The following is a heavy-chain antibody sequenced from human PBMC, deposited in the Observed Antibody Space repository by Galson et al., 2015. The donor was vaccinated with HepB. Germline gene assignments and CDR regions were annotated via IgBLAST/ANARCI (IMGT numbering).Heavy chain of an antibody. CDR1: GYTFTDYY. D-gene: IGHD3-16*01. CDR2: VDPEDGET. J-gene: IGHJ3*02. CDR3: AFHGGGANDAFDI. V-gene: IGHV1-69-2*01. Sequence: VKVSCKVSGYTFTDYYMHWVQQAPGKGLEWMGLVDPEDGETIYAEKFQGRVTITADTSTDTAYMELSSLRSEDTAVYYCAFHGGGANDAFDIWGQGTMVTVSS.